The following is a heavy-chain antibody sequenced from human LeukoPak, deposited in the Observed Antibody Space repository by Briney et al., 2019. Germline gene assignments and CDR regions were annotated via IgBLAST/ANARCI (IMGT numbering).Heavy chain of an antibody. CDR2: ISGSGDST. J-gene: IGHJ4*02. CDR3: ARWPYSSSYYFDY. Sequence: PGGSLRLSCVASGFTFSSYAMSWVRQAPGKGLEWVSGISGSGDSTYYADSVKGRFTISRDNSKNTLYLQMNSLRAEDTAVYYCARWPYSSSYYFDYWGQGTLVTVSS. V-gene: IGHV3-23*01. D-gene: IGHD6-6*01. CDR1: GFTFSSYA.